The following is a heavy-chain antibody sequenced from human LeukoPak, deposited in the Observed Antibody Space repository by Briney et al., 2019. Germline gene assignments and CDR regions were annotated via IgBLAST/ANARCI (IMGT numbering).Heavy chain of an antibody. J-gene: IGHJ4*02. CDR3: AKGDYDSSGYPIFFDY. V-gene: IGHV3-11*01. Sequence: GGSLRLSCAASGFTFSDYYMSWIRQAPGKGLEWVSYISSSGSTIYYADSVKGRFTISRDNAKNSLYLQMNSLRAEDTAVYYCAKGDYDSSGYPIFFDYWGQGTLVTVSS. CDR1: GFTFSDYY. CDR2: ISSSGSTI. D-gene: IGHD3-22*01.